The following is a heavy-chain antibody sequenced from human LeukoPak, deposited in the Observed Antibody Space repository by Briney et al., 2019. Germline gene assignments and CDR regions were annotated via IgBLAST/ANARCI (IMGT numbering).Heavy chain of an antibody. V-gene: IGHV1-46*01. CDR3: ARDYYDSSGLGSP. D-gene: IGHD3-22*01. J-gene: IGHJ5*02. CDR2: INPSGGST. CDR1: GYTLTELS. Sequence: ASVKVSCKVSGYTLTELSMHWVRQAPGQGLEWMGIINPSGGSTSYAQKFQGRVTMTRDTSTSTVYMELSSLRSEDTAVYYCARDYYDSSGLGSPWGQGTLVTVSS.